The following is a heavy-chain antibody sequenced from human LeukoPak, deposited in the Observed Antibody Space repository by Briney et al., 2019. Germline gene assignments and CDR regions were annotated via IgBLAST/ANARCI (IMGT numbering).Heavy chain of an antibody. CDR3: ARLATAFDY. J-gene: IGHJ4*02. V-gene: IGHV4-59*08. CDR2: MYYSGTT. CDR1: GGSISGYY. Sequence: PSETLSLTCTVSGGSISGYYWSWIRQPSGKGLEWIGYMYYSGTTNYNPSLKSRVTISVDTSKNQFSLKLSSVTAADTAVYYCARLATAFDYWGQGTLVTVSS.